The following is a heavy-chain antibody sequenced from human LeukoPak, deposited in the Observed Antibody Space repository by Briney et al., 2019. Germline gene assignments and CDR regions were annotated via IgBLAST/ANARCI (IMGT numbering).Heavy chain of an antibody. V-gene: IGHV1-2*02. D-gene: IGHD5-24*01. Sequence: ASVKVFCKASGYAFTDYYIHWVRQARGQGLEWMGWIAPNTGGTNYAQRFQGRVTMTRDTSINTANMELRSLTSDDTAVYYCARDLPGDGYNSAYDVWGQGTMVTVSS. J-gene: IGHJ3*01. CDR2: IAPNTGGT. CDR1: GYAFTDYY. CDR3: ARDLPGDGYNSAYDV.